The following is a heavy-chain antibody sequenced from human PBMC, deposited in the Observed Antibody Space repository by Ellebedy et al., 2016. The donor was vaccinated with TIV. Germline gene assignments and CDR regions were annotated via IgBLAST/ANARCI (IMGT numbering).Heavy chain of an antibody. CDR2: IIPIFGTA. D-gene: IGHD1-20*01. J-gene: IGHJ3*02. CDR3: ARTVTETTDAFDI. V-gene: IGHV1-69*06. CDR1: GGTFSSYA. Sequence: SVKVSCXASGGTFSSYAISWVRQAPGQGLEWMGGIIPIFGTANYAQKFQGRVTITADKSTSTAYMELSSLRSEDTAVYYCARTVTETTDAFDIWGQGTMVTVSS.